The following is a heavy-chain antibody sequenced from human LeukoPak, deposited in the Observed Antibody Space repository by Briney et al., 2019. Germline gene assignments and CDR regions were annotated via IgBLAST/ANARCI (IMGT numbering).Heavy chain of an antibody. V-gene: IGHV3-30*02. J-gene: IGHJ4*02. CDR3: AKEVLKEFSPTYYVDY. CDR1: GFTFSSYG. D-gene: IGHD3-16*02. Sequence: PGGSLRLSCAASGFTFSSYGMHWVRQAPGKGLEWVAFIRYDGSNKYYADSVKGRFTISRDNSKNTLYLQMNSLRAEDTAVYYCAKEVLKEFSPTYYVDYWGQGTLVTVSS. CDR2: IRYDGSNK.